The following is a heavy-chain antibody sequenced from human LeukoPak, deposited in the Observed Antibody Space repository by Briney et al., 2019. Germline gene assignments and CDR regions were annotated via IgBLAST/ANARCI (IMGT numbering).Heavy chain of an antibody. V-gene: IGHV4-39*07. CDR3: ARLTVIMVQGEYYFDY. CDR1: GGSISSSSYY. D-gene: IGHD3-10*01. CDR2: IYYSGST. Sequence: SETLSLTCTVSGGSISSSSYYWGWIRQPPGKGLEWLGSIYYSGSTYYNPSLKSRVTISVDTSKNQFSLKLSSVTAADTAVYYCARLTVIMVQGEYYFDYWGQGTLVTVSS. J-gene: IGHJ4*02.